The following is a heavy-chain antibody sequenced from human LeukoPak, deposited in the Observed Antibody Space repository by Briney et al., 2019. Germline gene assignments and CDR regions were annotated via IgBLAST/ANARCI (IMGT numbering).Heavy chain of an antibody. D-gene: IGHD3-22*01. Sequence: ASVKVSCKASGYTFTSYDINWVRQATGQGLEWMGWMNPNSGNTGYAQKFQGRVTMTRNTSISTAYMELSSLRSEDTAVYYCATDGRMFEYYYDTSDYFTFFDYWGQGTLVTVSS. J-gene: IGHJ4*02. CDR3: ATDGRMFEYYYDTSDYFTFFDY. CDR2: MNPNSGNT. V-gene: IGHV1-8*01. CDR1: GYTFTSYD.